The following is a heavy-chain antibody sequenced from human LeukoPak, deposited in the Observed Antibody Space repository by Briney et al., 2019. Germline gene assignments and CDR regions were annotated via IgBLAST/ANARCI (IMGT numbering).Heavy chain of an antibody. D-gene: IGHD3-22*01. Sequence: GGSLRLSCAASGFTFSSYAMSWVRQAPGKGLEWVSAISGSGGSTYYADSVKGRFTISRDNSKNTLYLQMNSLRAEDTAVYYCAKGGYYYDSSGYAFWGQGTMVTVSS. V-gene: IGHV3-23*01. CDR2: ISGSGGST. CDR1: GFTFSSYA. J-gene: IGHJ3*01. CDR3: AKGGYYYDSSGYAF.